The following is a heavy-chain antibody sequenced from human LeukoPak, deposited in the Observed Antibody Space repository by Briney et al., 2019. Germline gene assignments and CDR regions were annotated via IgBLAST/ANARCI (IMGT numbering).Heavy chain of an antibody. CDR3: ARGWGYYYYYMDV. CDR2: IKQDGSEK. Sequence: GGSLRLSCAASGFTFSSYWMSWVRQAPGKGLEWVANIKQDGSEKYYVDSVKGRFTISRDNAKNSLYLQMNSLRAEDTAVYYCARGWGYYYYYMDVWGKGTTVTDSS. V-gene: IGHV3-7*01. D-gene: IGHD3-16*01. J-gene: IGHJ6*03. CDR1: GFTFSSYW.